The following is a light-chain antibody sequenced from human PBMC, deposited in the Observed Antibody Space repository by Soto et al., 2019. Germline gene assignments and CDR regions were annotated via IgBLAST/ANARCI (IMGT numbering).Light chain of an antibody. CDR3: QQYGSSPLT. CDR2: GAS. V-gene: IGKV3-20*01. J-gene: IGKJ4*01. CDR1: QSLSSSY. Sequence: ELVLRQSPATLSLSPGERATRSCRASQSLSSSYLAWYQQKPGQAPRLLIYGASSRATGIPDRFSGSGSGTDFTLTISRLEPEDFAVYYCQQYGSSPLTFGGGTKVDIK.